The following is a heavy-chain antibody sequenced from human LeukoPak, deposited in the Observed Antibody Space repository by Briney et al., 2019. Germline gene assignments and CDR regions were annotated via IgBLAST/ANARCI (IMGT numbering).Heavy chain of an antibody. CDR3: ARGSSGSYRY. D-gene: IGHD1-26*01. V-gene: IGHV4-30-4*08. CDR1: GGSISSGGYS. J-gene: IGHJ4*02. CDR2: IYYSGST. Sequence: SQTLSLTCAVSGGSISSGGYSWSWIRQPPGKGLEWIGYIYYSGSTYYNPSLKSRVTISVDTSKNQFSLKLSSVTAADTAVYYCARGSSGSYRYWGQGTLVTVSS.